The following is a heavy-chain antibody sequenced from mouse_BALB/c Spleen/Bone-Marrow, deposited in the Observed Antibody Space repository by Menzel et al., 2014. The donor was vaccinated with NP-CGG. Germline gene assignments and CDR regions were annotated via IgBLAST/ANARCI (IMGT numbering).Heavy chain of an antibody. J-gene: IGHJ3*01. V-gene: IGHV14-3*02. CDR1: GFNIKDTY. D-gene: IGHD1-1*01. CDR2: IDPANGNT. CDR3: ARYNYGSSQFAY. Sequence: VQLQQSGAELVEPGASVKLSCTAPGFNIKDTYMHWVKQRPEQGLEWIGRIDPANGNTKYDPKFQGKATITADTSSNTAYLQLSSLTSEDTAVYYCARYNYGSSQFAYWGQGTLVTVSA.